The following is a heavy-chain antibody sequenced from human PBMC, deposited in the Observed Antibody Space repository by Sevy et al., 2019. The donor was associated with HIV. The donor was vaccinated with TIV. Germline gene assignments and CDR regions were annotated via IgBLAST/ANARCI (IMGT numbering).Heavy chain of an antibody. CDR2: ISYTGST. V-gene: IGHV4-39*02. D-gene: IGHD3-22*01. CDR3: ARDSPINYYDSSGYYAPFDY. CDR1: GVSISGGAYY. Sequence: SETLSLTCTVSGVSISGGAYYWGWIRQPPGKGLEWIGSISYTGSTYYNPSLKSRVTISVDTSKNQFSLKLTSVTAEDTAVYYCARDSPINYYDSSGYYAPFDYWGQGTLVTVSS. J-gene: IGHJ4*02.